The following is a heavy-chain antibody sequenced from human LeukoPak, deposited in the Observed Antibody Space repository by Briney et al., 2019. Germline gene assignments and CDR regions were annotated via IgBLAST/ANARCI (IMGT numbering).Heavy chain of an antibody. CDR2: IDPSDSYT. J-gene: IGHJ4*02. CDR1: GYNFTNYW. D-gene: IGHD1-26*01. Sequence: WESLKISCKGSGYNFTNYWISWVRQMPGKGLEWMGRIDPSDSYTNYSPSFQGHVTISANKSISTAYLQWSSLKASDTAMYYCARSPNGRNSFDYWGQGTLVTVSS. V-gene: IGHV5-10-1*01. CDR3: ARSPNGRNSFDY.